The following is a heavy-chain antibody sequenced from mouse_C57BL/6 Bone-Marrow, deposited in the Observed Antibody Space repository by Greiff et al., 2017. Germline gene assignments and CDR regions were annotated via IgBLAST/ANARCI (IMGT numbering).Heavy chain of an antibody. J-gene: IGHJ2*01. CDR2: IDPSDSYT. Sequence: QVQLQQPGAELVRPGTSVKLSCKASGYTFTSYWMHWVKQRPGQGLEWIGVIDPSDSYTNSNQKFKGKATLTVDTSSSTAYMQLSSLTSEDSAGDYCARSAGGRPFDYWGQGTTLTVSS. V-gene: IGHV1-59*01. CDR3: ARSAGGRPFDY. CDR1: GYTFTSYW. D-gene: IGHD3-3*01.